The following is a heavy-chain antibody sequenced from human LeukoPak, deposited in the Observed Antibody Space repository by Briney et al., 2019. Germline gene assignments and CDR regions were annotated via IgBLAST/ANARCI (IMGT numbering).Heavy chain of an antibody. Sequence: PGRSLRLSCAASGFTFSSYAMHWVRQAPGKGLEWVAVISYDGSNKYYADSVKGGFTISRDNSKNTLYLQMNSLRAEDRAVYYCARGLGNIVVVTANNDYWGQGTLVTVSS. CDR2: ISYDGSNK. D-gene: IGHD2-21*02. V-gene: IGHV3-30*04. CDR1: GFTFSSYA. CDR3: ARGLGNIVVVTANNDY. J-gene: IGHJ4*02.